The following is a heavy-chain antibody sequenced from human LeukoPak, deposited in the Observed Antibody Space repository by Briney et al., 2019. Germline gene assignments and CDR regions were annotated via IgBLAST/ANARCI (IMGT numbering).Heavy chain of an antibody. J-gene: IGHJ4*02. CDR1: GFTFSSYA. CDR3: AKGQRWELPLDF. D-gene: IGHD2-15*01. V-gene: IGHV3-23*01. CDR2: ISDSGRST. Sequence: GGSLRLSCAASGFTFSSYAMTWVREAPGKGLEWVSAISDSGRSTYYADSVKGRFTISRDVSKSTLYLQMNSLRAEDTALYYCAKGQRWELPLDFWGQGTLVTVSS.